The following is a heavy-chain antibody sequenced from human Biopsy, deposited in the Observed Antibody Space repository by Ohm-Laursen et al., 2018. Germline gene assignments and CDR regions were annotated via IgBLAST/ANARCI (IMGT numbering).Heavy chain of an antibody. CDR2: ISSSGLTL. D-gene: IGHD6-6*01. CDR1: GFIFSYYE. CDR3: ARDSSRRAREGGMDV. V-gene: IGHV3-48*03. Sequence: SLRLSCAASGFIFSYYEMNWFRQAPGRGLEWVSYISSSGLTLYYAESVKGRFTISRDDARRSLYLQMHSLRVEGTAVYYCARDSSRRAREGGMDVWGQGTTVTVSS. J-gene: IGHJ6*02.